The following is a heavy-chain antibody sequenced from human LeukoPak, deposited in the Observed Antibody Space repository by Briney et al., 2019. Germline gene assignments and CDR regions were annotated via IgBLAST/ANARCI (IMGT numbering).Heavy chain of an antibody. J-gene: IGHJ4*02. Sequence: PGGSLRLSCAASGFTLSSYSMNWVRQAPGKGLEWVSYISSSSSYTNYADSVKGRFTISRDNAKNSLYLQMNSLRAEDTAVYYCARDADIAAAGPIDYWGQGTQVTVSS. CDR2: ISSSSSYT. V-gene: IGHV3-21*05. D-gene: IGHD6-13*01. CDR3: ARDADIAAAGPIDY. CDR1: GFTLSSYS.